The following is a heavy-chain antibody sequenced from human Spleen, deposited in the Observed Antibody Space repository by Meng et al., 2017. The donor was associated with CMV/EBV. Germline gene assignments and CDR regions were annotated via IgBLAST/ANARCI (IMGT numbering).Heavy chain of an antibody. CDR1: GFTFSSYW. J-gene: IGHJ4*02. CDR2: IKQDGSEK. Sequence: GESLKISCAASGFTFSSYWMSWVRQAPGKGLEWVANIKQDGSEKYYVDSVKGRFTISRDNAKNSLYLQVNTLRAEDTAVYYCARDQWIDYWGQGTLVTVSS. V-gene: IGHV3-7*01. CDR3: ARDQWIDY. D-gene: IGHD6-19*01.